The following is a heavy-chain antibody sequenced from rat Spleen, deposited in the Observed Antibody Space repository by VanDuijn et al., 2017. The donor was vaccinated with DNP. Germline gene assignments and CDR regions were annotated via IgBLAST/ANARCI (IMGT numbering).Heavy chain of an antibody. V-gene: IGHV5S11*01. CDR1: GFTFSDYY. Sequence: EVQLVESGGGLVQPGRSLKLSCAASGFTFSDYYMAWVRQAPTKGLEWVASISYDGGDTYHRESVKGRFTISRDDAQNILYLQMDSLRSEETATYYCARHASFYGYNPYWYSDFWGPGTMVTVSS. D-gene: IGHD1-7*01. CDR3: ARHASFYGYNPYWYSDF. CDR2: ISYDGGDT. J-gene: IGHJ1*01.